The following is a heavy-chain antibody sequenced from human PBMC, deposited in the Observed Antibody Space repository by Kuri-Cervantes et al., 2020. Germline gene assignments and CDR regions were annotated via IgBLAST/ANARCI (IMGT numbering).Heavy chain of an antibody. CDR2: ISSSSSYK. CDR1: GFSFSSYG. J-gene: IGHJ6*02. Sequence: GESLKISCAASGFSFSSYGMSWVRQAPGKGLEWVSSISSSSSYKYYAASVKGRFTISRDNSKNTLYLQMNSLRAEDTAVYYCAREDLVVVPAAILGYGGMDVWGQGTTVTVSS. V-gene: IGHV3-21*04. D-gene: IGHD2-2*02. CDR3: AREDLVVVPAAILGYGGMDV.